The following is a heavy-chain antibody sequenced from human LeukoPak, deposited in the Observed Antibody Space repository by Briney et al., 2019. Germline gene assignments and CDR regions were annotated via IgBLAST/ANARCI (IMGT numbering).Heavy chain of an antibody. D-gene: IGHD3-22*01. CDR1: GFTFSSYA. CDR3: ARDPRPSYYYDSGGYFE. J-gene: IGHJ4*02. Sequence: PGRSLRLSCAASGFTFSSYAMHWVRQAPGKGLEWVAVISYDESNKHYADSVKGRFTVSRDNSKNTLYLQMNSLRAEDTAVYYCARDPRPSYYYDSGGYFEWGQGTLVTVSS. V-gene: IGHV3-30-3*01. CDR2: ISYDESNK.